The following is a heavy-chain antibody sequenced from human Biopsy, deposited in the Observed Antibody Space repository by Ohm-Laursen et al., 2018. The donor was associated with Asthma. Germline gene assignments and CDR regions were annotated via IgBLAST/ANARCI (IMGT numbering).Heavy chain of an antibody. D-gene: IGHD3-22*01. V-gene: IGHV4-4*02. CDR3: ARRWRSYDSSNYYLDQ. CDR2: IYHLGNA. Sequence: SDTLSLTCDVSGGSISVSNWWSWVRQPPGRGLEWIGQIYHLGNANYNPSLKSRVTMSVDKSKNKFSLKLTSVTAADTAVYFCARRWRSYDSSNYYLDQWGQGTLVTVSS. J-gene: IGHJ4*02. CDR1: GGSISVSNW.